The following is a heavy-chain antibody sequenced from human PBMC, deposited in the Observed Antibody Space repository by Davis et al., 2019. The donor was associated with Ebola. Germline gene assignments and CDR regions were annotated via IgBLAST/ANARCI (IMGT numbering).Heavy chain of an antibody. D-gene: IGHD2-2*02. J-gene: IGHJ4*02. V-gene: IGHV3-9*01. CDR3: AKDRTIPLALDF. CDR1: GFTFCNSA. Sequence: GGSLRLSCAGSGFTFCNSAMHWVRQAPGKGLEWVSAISWNSDSIVYADSVKGRFTISRDNAKNSLYLQMNSLRGEDTALYYCAKDRTIPLALDFWGQGTLVTVSS. CDR2: ISWNSDSI.